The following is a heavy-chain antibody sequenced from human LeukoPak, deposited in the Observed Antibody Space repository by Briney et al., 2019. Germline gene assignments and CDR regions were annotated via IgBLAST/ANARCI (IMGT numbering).Heavy chain of an antibody. J-gene: IGHJ5*02. Sequence: NPGGSLRLSCAASGFTFSSYSMNWVRQAPGKGLEWVSSISSSSSYIYYADSVKGRFTISRDNAKNSLYLQMNSLRAEDTAVYYCARATQRTTMVRGVTWFDPWGQGTLVTVSS. CDR2: ISSSSSYI. CDR3: ARATQRTTMVRGVTWFDP. D-gene: IGHD3-10*01. CDR1: GFTFSSYS. V-gene: IGHV3-21*01.